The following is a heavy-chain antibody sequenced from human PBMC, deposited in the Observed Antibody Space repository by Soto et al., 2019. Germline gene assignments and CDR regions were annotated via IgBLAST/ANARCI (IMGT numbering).Heavy chain of an antibody. CDR1: NASITSSGYY. J-gene: IGHJ4*02. CDR3: ARMSGTYYVPDY. D-gene: IGHD1-26*01. Sequence: QVQLQESGPRLVEASQTLSLTCTVSNASITSSGYYWSWVRQPPGKRLEWIGYIYHSGVTFYSPSLQSRLTMSVDTSKNQFSLTLRSVTAADTAVYHCARMSGTYYVPDYWGQGTLVTVSS. V-gene: IGHV4-31*03. CDR2: IYHSGVT.